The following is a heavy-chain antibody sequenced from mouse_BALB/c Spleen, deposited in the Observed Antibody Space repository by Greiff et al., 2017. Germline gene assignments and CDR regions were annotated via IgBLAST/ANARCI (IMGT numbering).Heavy chain of an antibody. D-gene: IGHD2-14*01. CDR2: ISSGSSTI. Sequence: DVMLVESGGGLVQPGGSRKLSCAASGFTFSSFGMHWVRQAPEKGLEWVAYISSGSSTIYYADTVKGRFTISRDNPKNTLFLQMTSLRSEDTAMYYCARNYRYDYFDDWGQGTTLTVSS. CDR1: GFTFSSFG. J-gene: IGHJ2*01. V-gene: IGHV5-17*02. CDR3: ARNYRYDYFDD.